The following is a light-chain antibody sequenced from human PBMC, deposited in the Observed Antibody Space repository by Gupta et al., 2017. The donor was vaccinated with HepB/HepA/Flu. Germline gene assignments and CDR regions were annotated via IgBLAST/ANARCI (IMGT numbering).Light chain of an antibody. CDR1: QSVLYTSNNKNY. V-gene: IGKV4-1*01. CDR3: QQYSSTPLT. J-gene: IGKJ4*01. Sequence: DIVMAQSPDSLAVSLGERATINCKSSQSVLYTSNNKNYLPWYQQKPGQPPKLLIYWASSRQSGVPDRFSGNGSGTDFTLTISSLQAEDVAIYYCQQYSSTPLTFGGGTKVEIK. CDR2: WAS.